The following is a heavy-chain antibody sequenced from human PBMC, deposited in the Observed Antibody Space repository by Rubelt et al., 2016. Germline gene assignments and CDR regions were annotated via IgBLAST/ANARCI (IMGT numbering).Heavy chain of an antibody. V-gene: IGHV3-23*01. J-gene: IGHJ4*02. CDR1: GGSISSSSPYY. Sequence: LQLQESGPGLVKPSETLSLTCTVSGGSISSSSPYYWGWIRQPPGKGLEWVSAISGSGGSTYYAVSWNGRFTCSRDSSKTTLYLQMNSLRAEDTAVYYCAKDQDWNDPSGIDYWGQGTLVTVSS. CDR2: ISGSGGST. CDR3: AKDQDWNDPSGIDY. D-gene: IGHD1-1*01.